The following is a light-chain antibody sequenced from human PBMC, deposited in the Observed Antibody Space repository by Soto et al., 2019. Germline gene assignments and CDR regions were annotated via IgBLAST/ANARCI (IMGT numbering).Light chain of an antibody. CDR1: QGISSY. Sequence: AIQLTQSPSSLFASTGDRVTISCRASQGISSYLAWYQQKPGKAPKLLIYDASSLESGVPSRFSGSGSGTEFTLTISSLQPDDFATYYCQQYISYWTFGQGTKVDIK. J-gene: IGKJ1*01. V-gene: IGKV1-8*01. CDR3: QQYISYWT. CDR2: DAS.